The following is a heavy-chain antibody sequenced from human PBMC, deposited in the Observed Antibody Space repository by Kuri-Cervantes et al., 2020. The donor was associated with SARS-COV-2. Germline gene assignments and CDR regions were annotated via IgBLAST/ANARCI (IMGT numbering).Heavy chain of an antibody. CDR2: IYYSGST. D-gene: IGHD3-16*02. V-gene: IGHV4-61*01. J-gene: IGHJ4*03. Sequence: GSLRLSCTVSGGSVSSGSYYWSWIRQPPGEGLEWIGYIYYSGSTNYDPSLKSRVTISVDTSKNQFSLKLSSVTAADTAVYYCARDIGCDYVWGSYRYKNRYFDYWGQGTLVTVSS. CDR3: ARDIGCDYVWGSYRYKNRYFDY. CDR1: GGSVSSGSYY.